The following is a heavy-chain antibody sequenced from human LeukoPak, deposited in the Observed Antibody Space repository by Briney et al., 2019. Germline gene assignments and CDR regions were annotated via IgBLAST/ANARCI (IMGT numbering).Heavy chain of an antibody. CDR2: INPNSGGT. CDR1: GYTFTGYY. J-gene: IGHJ6*03. Sequence: ASVKVSCKASGYTFTGYYMHWVRQAPGQGLEWMGRINPNSGGTNYARKFQGRVTMTRDTSISTAYMELSRLRSDDTAVYYCARDRPLIVVVSAMDVWGKGTTVSVSS. D-gene: IGHD2-2*01. V-gene: IGHV1-2*06. CDR3: ARDRPLIVVVSAMDV.